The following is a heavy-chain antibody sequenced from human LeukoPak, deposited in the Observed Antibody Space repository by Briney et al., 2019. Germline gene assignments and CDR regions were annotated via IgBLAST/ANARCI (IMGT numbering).Heavy chain of an antibody. V-gene: IGHV3-7*01. J-gene: IGHJ4*02. CDR3: ARDPESSAFDL. CDR2: IKQDGSVK. CDR1: GFTFSTYW. Sequence: GGSLRLSCVASGFTFSTYWMSWVRQTPEKGLEFVASIKQDGSVKNYMDSLKGRSTISRDNAGESLYLEINSLRADDTAVYYCARDPESSAFDLWGQGALVTVSS.